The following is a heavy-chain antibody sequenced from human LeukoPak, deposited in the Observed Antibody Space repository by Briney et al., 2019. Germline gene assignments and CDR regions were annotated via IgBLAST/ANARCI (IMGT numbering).Heavy chain of an antibody. D-gene: IGHD5-18*01. Sequence: SVKVSCKASGGTLSSYAISWVRQAPGQGLEWMGGIIPIFGTANYAQKFQGRVTITADESTSTAYMELSSLRSEDTAVYYCARDGTGYSYGFNYYYYYMDVWGKGTTVTVSS. CDR3: ARDGTGYSYGFNYYYYYMDV. CDR1: GGTLSSYA. J-gene: IGHJ6*03. V-gene: IGHV1-69*13. CDR2: IIPIFGTA.